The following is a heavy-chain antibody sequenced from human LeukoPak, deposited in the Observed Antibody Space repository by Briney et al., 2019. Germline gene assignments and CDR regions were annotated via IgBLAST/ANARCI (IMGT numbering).Heavy chain of an antibody. J-gene: IGHJ6*03. V-gene: IGHV4-34*01. CDR2: INHSGST. Sequence: SETLSLTCAVYGGSLSGYYWSWIRQPPGKGLEWIGEINHSGSTNYNPSLKSRVTISVDTSKNQFSLKLSSVTAADTAVYYCARGRRLYYDSRWIPTPYYYYYYMDVWGKGTTVTVSS. D-gene: IGHD3-22*01. CDR1: GGSLSGYY. CDR3: ARGRRLYYDSRWIPTPYYYYYYMDV.